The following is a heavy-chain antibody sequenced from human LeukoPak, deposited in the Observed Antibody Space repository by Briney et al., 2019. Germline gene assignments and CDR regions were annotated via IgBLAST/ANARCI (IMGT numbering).Heavy chain of an antibody. CDR2: ISAYTGST. V-gene: IGHV1-18*01. J-gene: IGHJ3*02. CDR1: GYTFINYG. Sequence: ASVKVSCKASGYTFINYGLTWVRQAPEQGFEWMGWISAYTGSTNYAQKLQGRVTMPTDPSTSTAYMDLRSLRSDDTAVYYCARTVGATGAFDIWGQGTMVIVSS. CDR3: ARTVGATGAFDI. D-gene: IGHD1-26*01.